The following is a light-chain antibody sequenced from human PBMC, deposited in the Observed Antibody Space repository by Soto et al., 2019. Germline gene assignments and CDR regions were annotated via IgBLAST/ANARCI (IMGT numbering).Light chain of an antibody. CDR1: SSDIGDYNY. V-gene: IGLV2-14*03. CDR3: SSYTGGSTVV. Sequence: QSALTQPASVSGSPGQSIAISCTGTSSDIGDYNYVSWYQHHPGKVPKLMIYDVSNRPSGVSDRFSGSMSGNTASLTISGLQPEDEADYYCSSYTGGSTVVFGGWTKLTVL. J-gene: IGLJ2*01. CDR2: DVS.